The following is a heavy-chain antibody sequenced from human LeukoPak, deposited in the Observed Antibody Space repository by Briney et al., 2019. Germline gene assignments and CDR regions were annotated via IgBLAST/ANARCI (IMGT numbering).Heavy chain of an antibody. CDR1: GGSISSYY. J-gene: IGHJ3*02. Sequence: SETLSLTCTVSGGSISSYYWSWIRQPPGKGLEWIGYIYYSGSTNYNPSLKSRVTISVDTSKNQFSLKLSSVTAADTAVYYCARPRKYYDSSGAFDIWGQGTMVTVSS. V-gene: IGHV4-59*08. CDR3: ARPRKYYDSSGAFDI. D-gene: IGHD3-22*01. CDR2: IYYSGST.